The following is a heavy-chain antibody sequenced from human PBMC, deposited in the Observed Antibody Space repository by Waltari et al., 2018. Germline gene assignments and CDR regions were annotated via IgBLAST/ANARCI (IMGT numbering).Heavy chain of an antibody. CDR3: ARDRGRGLYLDS. V-gene: IGHV4-4*02. Sequence: QGQMQESGPGLVKPSGTLSVTCAGSGDSIRGTYWWSWVRQPPGKGREWIGQIHGRGRSNYNPSLESRVTVSIDTSNNHFSLKVTSATAADTAVYYCARDRGRGLYLDSWGQGTLVTVSP. CDR2: IHGRGRS. CDR1: GDSIRGTYW. D-gene: IGHD2-15*01. J-gene: IGHJ4*02.